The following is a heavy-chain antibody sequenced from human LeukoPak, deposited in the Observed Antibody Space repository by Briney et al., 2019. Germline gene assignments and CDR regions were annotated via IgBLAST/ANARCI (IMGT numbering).Heavy chain of an antibody. CDR1: GFTFSSYA. D-gene: IGHD6-19*01. V-gene: IGHV3-23*01. J-gene: IGHJ4*02. CDR3: AKDAWLPETAGIY. CDR2: ISSSGGST. Sequence: GGSLRLSCAASGFTFSSYAMSWARQAPGKGLEWVSGISSSGGSTYYADSVKGRFTISRDNSKNTLYLQMNSLRAEDTAVYYCAKDAWLPETAGIYWGQGTLVTVSS.